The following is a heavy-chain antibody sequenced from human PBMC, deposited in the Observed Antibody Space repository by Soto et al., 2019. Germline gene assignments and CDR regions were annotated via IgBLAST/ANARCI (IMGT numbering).Heavy chain of an antibody. CDR2: ISGSGGST. CDR1: GFTFSSYA. Sequence: EVQLLESGGGLVQPGGSLRLSCAASGFTFSSYAMSWVRQAPGKGLEWVSAISGSGGSTYYADSVKGRFTISRDNSKNTLYLQRNSLRAEDTAVYYCAKVHVWFGELSHFDYWGQGTLVTVSS. J-gene: IGHJ4*02. D-gene: IGHD3-10*01. CDR3: AKVHVWFGELSHFDY. V-gene: IGHV3-23*01.